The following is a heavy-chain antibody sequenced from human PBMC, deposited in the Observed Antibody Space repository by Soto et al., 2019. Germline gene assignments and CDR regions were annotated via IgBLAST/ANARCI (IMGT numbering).Heavy chain of an antibody. D-gene: IGHD5-12*01. CDR1: GYTFTSYY. V-gene: IGHV1-46*03. J-gene: IGHJ4*02. CDR3: ARAQYSGYDSYYFDY. Sequence: QVQLVQSGAEVKKPGASVKVSCKASGYTFTSYYMHWVRQAPGQGLEWMGIINPSGGSTSYAQKFQGRVTMTRDTSTSTVYMELSRLRSEDTAVYYCARAQYSGYDSYYFDYWGQGTLVTVSS. CDR2: INPSGGST.